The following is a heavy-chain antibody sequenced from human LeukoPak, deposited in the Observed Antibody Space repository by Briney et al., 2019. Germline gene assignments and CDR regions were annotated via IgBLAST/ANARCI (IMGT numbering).Heavy chain of an antibody. CDR2: IYTSGST. D-gene: IGHD4-11*01. Sequence: SETLSLTCTVSGGSISSGSYYWSWIRQPAGKGLEWIGRIYTSGSTNYNPSLKSRVTISVDTSKNQFSLKLSSVTATDTAVYYCESIHSTSRYYDYYVDVWGKGTTVTVSS. J-gene: IGHJ6*03. V-gene: IGHV4-61*02. CDR1: GGSISSGSYY. CDR3: ESIHSTSRYYDYYVDV.